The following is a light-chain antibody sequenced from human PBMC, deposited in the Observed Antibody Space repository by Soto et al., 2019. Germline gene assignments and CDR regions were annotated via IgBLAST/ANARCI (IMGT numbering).Light chain of an antibody. CDR3: QQYGSSPLT. CDR1: QSVSSSY. J-gene: IGKJ4*01. Sequence: EIVLTQSPGNLSLSPGERATLSCRASQSVSSSYLAGYQQKPGQAPRLLIYGASSRATGIPDRFSGSGSGTDFTLTISRLETEDFAVYYCQQYGSSPLTFGGGTKVEIK. CDR2: GAS. V-gene: IGKV3-20*01.